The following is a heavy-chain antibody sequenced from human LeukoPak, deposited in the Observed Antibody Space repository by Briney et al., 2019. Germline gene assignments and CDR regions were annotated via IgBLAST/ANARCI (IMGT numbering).Heavy chain of an antibody. J-gene: IGHJ4*02. V-gene: IGHV4-4*02. Sequence: SGTLSLTCAVSGGSISSSNWWSWVRQPPGKGLEWSGEIYHSGSTNYNPSLRSRVTISVDKSKNQFSLKLSSVTAAATAVYYCARVGSSSWYTESTDYWGQGTLVTVSS. CDR3: ARVGSSSWYTESTDY. CDR1: GGSISSSNW. D-gene: IGHD6-13*01. CDR2: IYHSGST.